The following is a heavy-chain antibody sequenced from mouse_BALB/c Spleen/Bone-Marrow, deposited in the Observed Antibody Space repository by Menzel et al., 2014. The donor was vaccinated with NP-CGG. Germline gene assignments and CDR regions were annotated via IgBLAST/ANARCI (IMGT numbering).Heavy chain of an antibody. CDR3: ARDMGGLLFDY. CDR1: GFTFTDYY. D-gene: IGHD2-3*01. Sequence: EVHLVESGGGLVQPGGSLRLSCATSGFTFTDYYTNWVRQPPGKALEWLGFIRNKAYSYTTEYSASVKGRFTISRDNSQSILYLQMNTLRAEDSATYYCARDMGGLLFDYWGQGTTLTVSS. CDR2: IRNKAYSYTT. V-gene: IGHV7-3*02. J-gene: IGHJ2*01.